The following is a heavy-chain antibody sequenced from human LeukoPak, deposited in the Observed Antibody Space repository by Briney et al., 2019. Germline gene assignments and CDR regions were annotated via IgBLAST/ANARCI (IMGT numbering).Heavy chain of an antibody. J-gene: IGHJ5*02. CDR1: GGTFSSYA. Sequence: SVKASCKASGGTFSSYAISWVRQAPGQGLECMGGIIPIFGTANYAQRFQGRVTITADESTSTAYMELSSLRSEDTAVYYCARDGEMATILGNWFDPWGQGTLVTVSS. V-gene: IGHV1-69*13. CDR3: ARDGEMATILGNWFDP. CDR2: IIPIFGTA. D-gene: IGHD5-24*01.